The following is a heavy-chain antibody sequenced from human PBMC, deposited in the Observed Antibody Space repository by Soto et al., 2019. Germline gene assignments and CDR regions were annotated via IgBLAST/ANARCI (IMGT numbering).Heavy chain of an antibody. CDR1: GGSISSGDYY. Sequence: TLSLTCTVSGGSISSGDYYWSWIRQPPGKGLEWIGYIYYSGSTYYNPSLKSRVTISVDTSKNQFSLKLSSVTAADTAVYYCARDKGWLGKVFYYYYGMDVWGQGTTVTVSS. CDR2: IYYSGST. J-gene: IGHJ6*02. V-gene: IGHV4-30-4*01. CDR3: ARDKGWLGKVFYYYYGMDV. D-gene: IGHD6-19*01.